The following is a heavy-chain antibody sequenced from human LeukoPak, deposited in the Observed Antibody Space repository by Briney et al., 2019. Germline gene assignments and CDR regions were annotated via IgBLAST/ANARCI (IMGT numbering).Heavy chain of an antibody. D-gene: IGHD4-11*01. V-gene: IGHV1-24*01. Sequence: ASVKVSCTVSGFTLTELSVHWVRQAPGKGLEWMGGFDPEDGETIYAQKFQGRVTMTEDTSTDTAYMELSSLRSEDTAVYYCATAYRNYVRNCFDPWGQGTLVTVSS. CDR2: FDPEDGET. CDR1: GFTLTELS. CDR3: ATAYRNYVRNCFDP. J-gene: IGHJ5*02.